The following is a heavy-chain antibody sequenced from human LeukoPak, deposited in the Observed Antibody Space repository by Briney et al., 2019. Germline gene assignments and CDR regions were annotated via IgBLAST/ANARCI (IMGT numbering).Heavy chain of an antibody. J-gene: IGHJ4*02. CDR2: IKEDGSEE. CDR3: AGHHPRNTVDF. V-gene: IGHV3-7*01. Sequence: EGSLRLSCAASGFTFSTYWMTWVRQAPGKGLEWVANIKEDGSEEYYVDSVKGRFTISRDNAKNLLFLQMNSLRAEDTAVYYCAGHHPRNTVDFWGQGTLVTVSS. CDR1: GFTFSTYW. D-gene: IGHD2/OR15-2a*01.